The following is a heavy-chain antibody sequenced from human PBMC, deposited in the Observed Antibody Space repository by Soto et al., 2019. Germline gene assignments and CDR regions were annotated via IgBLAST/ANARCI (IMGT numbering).Heavy chain of an antibody. D-gene: IGHD5-12*01. J-gene: IGHJ4*02. V-gene: IGHV3-15*07. CDR2: IKSKTDGGTT. CDR1: GVTISNAW. Sequence: PGVSLRLPCGASGVTISNAWMNWVRQARGKGLEWVGRIKSKTDGGTTDYAAPVKGRFTISRDDSKNTLYLQMNSLKTEDTAVYYCTTDRAYSGYDRFDYWGQGTLVNVSS. CDR3: TTDRAYSGYDRFDY.